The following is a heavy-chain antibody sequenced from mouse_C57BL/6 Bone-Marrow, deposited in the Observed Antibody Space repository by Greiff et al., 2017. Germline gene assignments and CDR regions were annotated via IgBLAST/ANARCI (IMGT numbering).Heavy chain of an antibody. CDR1: GYTFTSYW. J-gene: IGHJ4*01. Sequence: QVQLQQPGAELVKPGASVKLSCTASGYTFTSYWMHWVKQRPGQGLEWIGMIHPNSGSTNYNEKFKSKTTLTVDKSSSTAYMQLSSLTSEDSAVYYCASDGRYYAMDYWGQGTSVTVSS. CDR2: IHPNSGST. V-gene: IGHV1-64*01. CDR3: ASDGRYYAMDY.